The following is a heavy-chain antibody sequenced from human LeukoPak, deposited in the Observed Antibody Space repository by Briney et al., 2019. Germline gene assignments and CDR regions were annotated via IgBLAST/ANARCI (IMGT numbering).Heavy chain of an antibody. CDR3: ARGDSWYRPFDY. J-gene: IGHJ4*02. V-gene: IGHV4-4*02. D-gene: IGHD6-13*01. CDR2: IYHSGST. Sequence: SGTLSLTCAVSGGSISSSNWWSWVRQPPGKGLEWIGEIYHSGSTNYNPSLKSRVTMSVDKSKNQFSLKLSSVTAADTAVYYCARGDSWYRPFDYWGQGTLVTVSS. CDR1: GGSISSSNW.